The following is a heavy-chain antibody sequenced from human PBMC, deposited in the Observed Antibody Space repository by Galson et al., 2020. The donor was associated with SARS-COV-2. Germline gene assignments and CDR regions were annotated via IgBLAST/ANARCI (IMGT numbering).Heavy chain of an antibody. J-gene: IGHJ3*02. CDR3: AKASNYGNSFDI. D-gene: IGHD4-4*01. Sequence: GGSLRLSCAASGFTFSSYAMSWVRQPPGKGLEWVSAISGSGGRTYYADSVKGRFTISRDNSKNTLYLQMNSLRAEDTAVYYCAKASNYGNSFDIWGQGTMVTVSS. CDR1: GFTFSSYA. V-gene: IGHV3-23*01. CDR2: ISGSGGRT.